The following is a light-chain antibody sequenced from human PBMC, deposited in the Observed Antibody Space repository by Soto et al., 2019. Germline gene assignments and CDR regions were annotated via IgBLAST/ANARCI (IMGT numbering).Light chain of an antibody. CDR3: QQDKTFPIT. J-gene: IGKJ5*01. CDR1: QGISTW. V-gene: IGKV1D-12*01. CDR2: SAS. Sequence: DIQITQSPSPVSQSVGDRVTITCRASQGISTWLAWYQQKPGKAPKLLIYSASTLQSGVPSRFSGRGSGTGFTLSISRLQPEDSATYYCQQDKTFPITFGQGTRLEIK.